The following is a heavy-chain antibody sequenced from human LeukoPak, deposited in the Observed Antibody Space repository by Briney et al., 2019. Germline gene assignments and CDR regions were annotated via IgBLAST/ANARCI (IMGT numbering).Heavy chain of an antibody. CDR2: ICSDVRRI. J-gene: IGHJ4*02. D-gene: IGHD2-21*01. CDR1: GFTFSDYW. CDR3: ATSPVISRD. Sequence: GGSLRLSCAASGFTFSDYWMHWVRQAPGKGLEWVARICSDVRRIKYADSVKGRFTISRDNAKNTLYLQMNALRVEDTAVYYCATSPVISRDWGQGTLVTVSS. V-gene: IGHV3-74*03.